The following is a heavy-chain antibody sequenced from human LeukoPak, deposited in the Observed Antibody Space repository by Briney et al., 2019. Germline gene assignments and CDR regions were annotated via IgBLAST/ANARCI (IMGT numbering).Heavy chain of an antibody. CDR2: INHSGST. CDR3: AVALGYCTNGVCSDDAFDI. V-gene: IGHV4-34*01. D-gene: IGHD2-8*01. J-gene: IGHJ3*02. CDR1: GGSFSGYY. Sequence: SETLSLTCAVYGGSFSGYYWSWIRQAPGKGLEWIGEINHSGSTNYNPSLKSRVTISVDTSKNQFSLKLSSVTAADTAVYYCAVALGYCTNGVCSDDAFDIWGQGTMVTVSS.